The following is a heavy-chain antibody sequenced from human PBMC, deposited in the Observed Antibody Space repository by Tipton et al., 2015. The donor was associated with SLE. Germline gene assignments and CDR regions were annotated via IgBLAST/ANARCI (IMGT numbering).Heavy chain of an antibody. CDR2: INHSGST. Sequence: TLSLTCAVYGGSFSGYYWSWIRQPPGKGLEWIGEINHSGSTNYNPSLKSRVTISVDTSKNQFSLKLSSVTAADTAVYYCARRGTTLTTRWLDPWGQGTLVTVSS. CDR3: ARRGTTLTTRWLDP. CDR1: GGSFSGYY. V-gene: IGHV4-34*01. D-gene: IGHD4-17*01. J-gene: IGHJ5*02.